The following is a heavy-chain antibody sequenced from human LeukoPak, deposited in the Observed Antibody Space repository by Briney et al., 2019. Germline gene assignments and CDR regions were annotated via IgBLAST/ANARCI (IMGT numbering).Heavy chain of an antibody. J-gene: IGHJ4*02. D-gene: IGHD3-16*01. V-gene: IGHV3-74*01. Sequence: PGGSLRLSCAASGFTFSSYWMHWVRQAPGKGLVWVSRINSDGSSTSYADSVKGRFTISRDNAKNTLYLQMNSLRAEDTAVYYCAKREAEVGPLDYWGQGTLVTVSS. CDR3: AKREAEVGPLDY. CDR2: INSDGSST. CDR1: GFTFSSYW.